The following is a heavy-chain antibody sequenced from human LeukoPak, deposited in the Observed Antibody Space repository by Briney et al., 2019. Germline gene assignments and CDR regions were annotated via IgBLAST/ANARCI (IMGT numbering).Heavy chain of an antibody. CDR2: ISDGGGRT. D-gene: IGHD6-13*01. J-gene: IGHJ4*02. CDR1: GFSFSTNA. V-gene: IGHV3-23*01. CDR3: TKNQILDDSGSWYAF. Sequence: GGSLRLSCGASGFSFSTNAMSWVRQAPGKGLEWVSGISDGGGRTFYAESVKGRFTVSRDNSKNTLYLRMNSLRAEDTAIYYCTKNQILDDSGSWYAFWGQGTLVTVSS.